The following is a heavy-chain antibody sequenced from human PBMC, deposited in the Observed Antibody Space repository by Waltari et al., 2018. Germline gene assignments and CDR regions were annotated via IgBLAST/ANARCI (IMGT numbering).Heavy chain of an antibody. CDR2: FSGSGGST. V-gene: IGHV3-23*01. CDR1: GFTFSSYA. J-gene: IGHJ4*02. CDR3: AKYSGYDQLFDY. Sequence: EVQLLESGGGLVQPGGSLRLSCAASGFTFSSYAMSWVRQAPGKGVGWGYAFSGSGGSTYYSDSVNGRFTISRDNSKNTLYLQMNSLRAEDTAVYYCAKYSGYDQLFDYWGQGTLVTVSS. D-gene: IGHD5-12*01.